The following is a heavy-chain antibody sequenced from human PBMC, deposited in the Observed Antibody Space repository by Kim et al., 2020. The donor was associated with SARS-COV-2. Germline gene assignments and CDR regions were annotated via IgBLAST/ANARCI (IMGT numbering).Heavy chain of an antibody. J-gene: IGHJ5*02. CDR2: ISAYNGNT. D-gene: IGHD5-18*01. CDR1: GYTFTSYG. Sequence: ASVKVSCKASGYTFTSYGISWVRQAPGQGLEWMGWISAYNGNTNYAQKLQGRVTMTTDTSTSTAYMELRSLRSDDTAVYYCARAIQLWPYNWFDPWGQGTLVTVSS. V-gene: IGHV1-18*01. CDR3: ARAIQLWPYNWFDP.